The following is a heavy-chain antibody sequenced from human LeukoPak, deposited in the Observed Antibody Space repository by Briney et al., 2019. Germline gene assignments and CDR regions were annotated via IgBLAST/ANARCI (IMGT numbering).Heavy chain of an antibody. CDR3: ARNNWGIDY. CDR2: IDSFGNTM. D-gene: IGHD7-27*01. CDR1: GFSFSSHR. Sequence: PGGSLRLSCEASGFSFSSHRMHWVRQDPGRGLLWVSRIDSFGNTMGYADFVKGRFIISRDNAKNTLYLEMNSLREEDTAVYYCARNNWGIDYWGRGALVTVSS. V-gene: IGHV3-74*01. J-gene: IGHJ4*02.